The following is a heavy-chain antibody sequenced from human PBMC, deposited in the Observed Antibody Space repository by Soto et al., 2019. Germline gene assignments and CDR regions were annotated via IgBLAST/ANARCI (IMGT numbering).Heavy chain of an antibody. CDR3: ARDQTDSGGYSDS. CDR2: IWYDGSHA. D-gene: IGHD2-15*01. V-gene: IGHV3-33*01. J-gene: IGHJ4*02. Sequence: QVQLVESGGGVVQPGGSLRLSCEGSGFPFRSYGIQWVRQAPGKGLEWLGLIWYDGSHAYYADSVKGRFTISRDNSKNTVFLQVSNLRAEDTAVYFCARDQTDSGGYSDSWGQGTLVTVSS. CDR1: GFPFRSYG.